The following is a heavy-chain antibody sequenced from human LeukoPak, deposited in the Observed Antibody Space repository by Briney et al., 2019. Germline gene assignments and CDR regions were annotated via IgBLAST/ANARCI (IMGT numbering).Heavy chain of an antibody. J-gene: IGHJ6*03. D-gene: IGHD6-13*01. CDR1: GGSISSSSYY. V-gene: IGHV4-39*01. Sequence: PSETLSLTCTVSGGSISSSSYYWGWIRQPPGKGLEWIGSIYYSGSTYYNPSLKSRVTISVDTSKNQFSLKLSSVTAADTAVYYCATIDLAPIAAAGTDYHYYYMDVWGKGTTVTISS. CDR3: ATIDLAPIAAAGTDYHYYYMDV. CDR2: IYYSGST.